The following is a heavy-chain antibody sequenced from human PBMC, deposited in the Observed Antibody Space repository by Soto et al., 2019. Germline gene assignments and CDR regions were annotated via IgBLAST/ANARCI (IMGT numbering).Heavy chain of an antibody. CDR1: EFTFSNYG. V-gene: IGHV3-74*01. J-gene: IGHJ4*02. CDR3: TRNSYAYY. CDR2: INRDGSST. D-gene: IGHD2-2*01. Sequence: EVQLVESGGGLVQPGGPLRLPCAAFEFTFSNYGMNWVPQAPGKGLVWVSRINRDGSSTYYADSVKGRFTISRDNAKNTLYLQMNSLRAEDTAVYYCTRNSYAYYWGQGTLVTVSS.